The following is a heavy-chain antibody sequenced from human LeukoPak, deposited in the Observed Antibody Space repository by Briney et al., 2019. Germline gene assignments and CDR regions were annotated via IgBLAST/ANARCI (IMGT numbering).Heavy chain of an antibody. D-gene: IGHD2-2*01. V-gene: IGHV1-46*01. CDR2: INPSGGST. CDR3: ARDIVVVPAAMSGWFDP. J-gene: IGHJ5*02. CDR1: GYTFTSYY. Sequence: ASVTVSCKASGYTFTSYYMHWVRQAPGQGLEWMGIINPSGGSTSYAQKFQGRVTMTRDTSTSTVYMELSSLRSEDTAVYYCARDIVVVPAAMSGWFDPWGQGTLVTVSS.